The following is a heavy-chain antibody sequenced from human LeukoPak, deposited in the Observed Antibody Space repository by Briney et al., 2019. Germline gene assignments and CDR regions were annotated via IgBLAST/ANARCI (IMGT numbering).Heavy chain of an antibody. D-gene: IGHD3-22*01. CDR3: AKHYYDSSGYLNY. Sequence: GGSLRLSCAASGFTFSSYAMSWVRQAPGKGLEWVSAISGSGDSTNYADPVKGRFTISRDNSKNTLYLQMNSLRAEDTAVYYCAKHYYDSSGYLNYWGQGTLVTVSS. J-gene: IGHJ4*02. CDR1: GFTFSSYA. CDR2: ISGSGDST. V-gene: IGHV3-23*01.